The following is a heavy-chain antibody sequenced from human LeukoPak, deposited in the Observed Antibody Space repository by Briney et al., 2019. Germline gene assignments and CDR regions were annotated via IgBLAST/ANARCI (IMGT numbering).Heavy chain of an antibody. J-gene: IGHJ5*02. Sequence: GGSLRLSCAAPGFSFSSNWMGWVRQAPGKGLEWVAHIKRDGSQKYYLDSVKGRFTISRDNAKNSLYLQMNSLRVEDTTVYYCARLGLEVGGPNWFDPWGQGTLVTVSS. CDR2: IKRDGSQK. D-gene: IGHD1-1*01. V-gene: IGHV3-7*01. CDR1: GFSFSSNW. CDR3: ARLGLEVGGPNWFDP.